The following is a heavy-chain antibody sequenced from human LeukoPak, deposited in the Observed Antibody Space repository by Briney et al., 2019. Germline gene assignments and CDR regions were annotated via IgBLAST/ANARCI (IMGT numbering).Heavy chain of an antibody. CDR3: ATGHATRAFDI. D-gene: IGHD2-15*01. CDR1: GFTFSGYY. Sequence: PGGSLRLSCAASGFTFSGYYMSWIRQAPGKGLEWISYISGSSSSTNYADSVKGRFTISRDNAKNSLYLQMNSLRAEDTAVYYCATGHATRAFDIWGQGTMVTVSS. J-gene: IGHJ3*02. CDR2: ISGSSSST. V-gene: IGHV3-11*03.